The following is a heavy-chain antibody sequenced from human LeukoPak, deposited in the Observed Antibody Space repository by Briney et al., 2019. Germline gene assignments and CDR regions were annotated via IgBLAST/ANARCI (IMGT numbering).Heavy chain of an antibody. J-gene: IGHJ3*02. V-gene: IGHV1-46*01. CDR2: INPSGDTT. D-gene: IGHD2-21*02. CDR1: RFTFTTYF. Sequence: ASVKVSCKASRFTFTTYFMHWVLQAPGQGLEWMGKINPSGDTTTYAQKFQGRVTMTRDTSTSTVYMELRSLRSDDTAVYYCARDRNGDQRANAFDIWGQGTMVTVSS. CDR3: ARDRNGDQRANAFDI.